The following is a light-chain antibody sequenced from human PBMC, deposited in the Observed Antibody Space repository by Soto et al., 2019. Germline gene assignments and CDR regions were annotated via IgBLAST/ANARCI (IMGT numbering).Light chain of an antibody. CDR1: QSLAGNY. J-gene: IGKJ5*01. Sequence: DIVLTQSPGTLSLSPGETATLSCRASQSLAGNYLAWYQQKPGQAPRLLIYGASSRATGIPDRFSGSGSGTDFTLTISRLEPEDFAVYYCQQYGSSPPITFGQGT. CDR2: GAS. V-gene: IGKV3-20*01. CDR3: QQYGSSPPIT.